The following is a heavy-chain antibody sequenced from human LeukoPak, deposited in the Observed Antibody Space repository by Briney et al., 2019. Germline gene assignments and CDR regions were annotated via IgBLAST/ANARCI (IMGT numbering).Heavy chain of an antibody. CDR2: IKQDGSEK. Sequence: GGSLRLSCAASGFSFSTYWMSWVRQAPGKGLEYVANIKQDGSEKYYVDSVKGRFTISRDNAQTSLFLQMNSLRVEDTAVYYCARGKGLDVWGQGTTVTVSS. CDR1: GFSFSTYW. J-gene: IGHJ6*02. V-gene: IGHV3-7*05. CDR3: ARGKGLDV.